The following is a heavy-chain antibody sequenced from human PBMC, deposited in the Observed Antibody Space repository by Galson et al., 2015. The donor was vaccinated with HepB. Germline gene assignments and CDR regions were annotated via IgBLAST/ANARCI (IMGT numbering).Heavy chain of an antibody. CDR3: ARGGYHYLDY. J-gene: IGHJ4*02. V-gene: IGHV3-53*01. CDR2: LYSDGRT. CDR1: GFIVSSNY. Sequence: LRLSCAASGFIVSSNYMSWVRQAPGKGLEWVSVLYSDGRTYYGDSVKDRFTISRDSSKNTLYLQMNSLRAEDTAVYYCARGGYHYLDYWGQGTLVTVSS. D-gene: IGHD2-15*01.